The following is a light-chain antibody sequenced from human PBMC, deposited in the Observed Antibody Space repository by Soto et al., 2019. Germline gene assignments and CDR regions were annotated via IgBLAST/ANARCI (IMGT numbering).Light chain of an antibody. CDR3: ETWDSNTWV. Sequence: QSVLTQSSSASASLGSSVKLTCTLSSGHSTYIIAWHQQQPGKAPRSLMKLEGSGSYNRGSGVPDRFSGSSSGADRYLTISSLQSEDEADYYCETWDSNTWVFGGGTKVTVL. J-gene: IGLJ3*02. CDR2: LEGSGSY. V-gene: IGLV4-60*03. CDR1: SGHSTYI.